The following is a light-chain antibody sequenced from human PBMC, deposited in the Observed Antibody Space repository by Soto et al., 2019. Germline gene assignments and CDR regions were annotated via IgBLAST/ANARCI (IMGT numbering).Light chain of an antibody. V-gene: IGKV1-9*01. CDR3: HQLNSYPHT. Sequence: IQLTQPPSFLPASVGAKATTTCRASQGISSYLAWYQQIPGKAPNLLIYAASTLQSGVPSRFSGSGSGTEFTLTISSLQPEDFATYYCHQLNSYPHTFGQGTRLEIK. J-gene: IGKJ5*01. CDR1: QGISSY. CDR2: AAS.